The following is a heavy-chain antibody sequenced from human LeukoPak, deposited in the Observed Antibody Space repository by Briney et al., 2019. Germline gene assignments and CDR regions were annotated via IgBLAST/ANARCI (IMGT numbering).Heavy chain of an antibody. V-gene: IGHV4-59*01. J-gene: IGHJ6*02. D-gene: IGHD6-6*01. CDR1: GGSITSYY. CDR2: IYYSGST. Sequence: SETLSLTCTVSGGSITSYYWSWIRQPPGKGLEWIGYIYYSGSTDYSPSLKSRVTISVDTSKNQFSLKLSSVTAADTAVYYCARMGAGIAARRNYYGMDVWGQGTTVTVSS. CDR3: ARMGAGIAARRNYYGMDV.